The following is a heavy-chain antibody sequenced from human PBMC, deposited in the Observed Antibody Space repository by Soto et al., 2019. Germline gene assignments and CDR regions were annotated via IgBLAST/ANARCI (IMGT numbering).Heavy chain of an antibody. Sequence: QVQLVQSGAEVKKPGASVKVSCKASGYTFTSYGISWVRQAPGQGLEGMGWISAYNGNTNYAQKLQGRVTMTTDTSTSTAYMELRSLRSDDTAVYYCARWGQVSAYYYYYGMDVWGQGTTVTVSS. CDR3: ARWGQVSAYYYYYGMDV. D-gene: IGHD3-10*01. CDR2: ISAYNGNT. V-gene: IGHV1-18*01. J-gene: IGHJ6*02. CDR1: GYTFTSYG.